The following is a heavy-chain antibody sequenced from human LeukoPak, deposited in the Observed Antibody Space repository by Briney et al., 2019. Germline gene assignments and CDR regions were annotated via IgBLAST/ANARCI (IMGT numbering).Heavy chain of an antibody. CDR3: ARDRVRIVGATLDY. D-gene: IGHD1-26*01. CDR2: ISYDGSNK. V-gene: IGHV3-30-3*01. J-gene: IGHJ4*02. Sequence: GGSLRLSCAASGFTFSSYAMHWVRQAPGKGLEWVAVISYDGSNKYYADSVKGRFTISRDNSKNTLYLQMNSLRAEDTAVYYCARDRVRIVGATLDYWGQGTLVTVSS. CDR1: GFTFSSYA.